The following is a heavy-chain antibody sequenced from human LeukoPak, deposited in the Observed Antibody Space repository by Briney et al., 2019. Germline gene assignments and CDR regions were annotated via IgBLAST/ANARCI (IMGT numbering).Heavy chain of an antibody. Sequence: GGSLRLSCAASGFIFSSYEMIWFRPAPGKGLEFVSYISKSGSTKYYADSVRGRFTISRDDPNNSLYLQMNSLRAEDTALYFCAREDGQTCDYFDYWGQGILVTVSS. CDR1: GFIFSSYE. J-gene: IGHJ4*02. V-gene: IGHV3-48*03. CDR2: ISKSGSTK. CDR3: AREDGQTCDYFDY.